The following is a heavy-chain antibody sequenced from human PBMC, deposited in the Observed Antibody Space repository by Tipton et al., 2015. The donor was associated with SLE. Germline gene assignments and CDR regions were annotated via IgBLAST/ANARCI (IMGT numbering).Heavy chain of an antibody. CDR3: ARGLAAAGRYFDL. Sequence: TLSLTCTVSGGSISSGDYYWSWIRQPPGKGLEWIGYIYHSGSTYYNPSLKSRVTISVDTSKNQFSLKLSSVTAADTAVYYCARGLAAAGRYFDLWGRGTLVTVSS. J-gene: IGHJ2*01. D-gene: IGHD6-13*01. CDR1: GGSISSGDYY. V-gene: IGHV4-30-4*01. CDR2: IYHSGST.